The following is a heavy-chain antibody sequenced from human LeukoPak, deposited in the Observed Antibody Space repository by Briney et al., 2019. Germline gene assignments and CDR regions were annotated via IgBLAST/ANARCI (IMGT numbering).Heavy chain of an antibody. D-gene: IGHD3-10*01. CDR1: GGSISSYY. Sequence: PSETLSLTCTVSGGSISSYYWSWIRQPPGKGLEWIGYMYYSGSTNYNPSLKSRVTMSLDTSKNHFSLKLTSVTAADTAVYYCARETSSGSLDYWGQGTLVTVSP. CDR3: ARETSSGSLDY. J-gene: IGHJ4*02. V-gene: IGHV4-59*01. CDR2: MYYSGST.